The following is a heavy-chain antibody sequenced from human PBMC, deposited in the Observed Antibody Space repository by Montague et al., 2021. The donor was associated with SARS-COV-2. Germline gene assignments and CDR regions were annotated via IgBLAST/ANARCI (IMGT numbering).Heavy chain of an antibody. CDR2: TYYRSKWYN. CDR1: FSLFSLNSAA. V-gene: IGHV6-1*01. D-gene: IGHD6-13*01. J-gene: IGHJ4*02. Sequence: FSLSFSLFSLNSAAWNWIRQSPSRGLEWLGRTYYRSKWYNDYAVSFKSRITINPDTSKNQFSLQLNSVTPEDTAVYYCARGGSWLYYFDYWGQGTLVTVSS. CDR3: ARGGSWLYYFDY.